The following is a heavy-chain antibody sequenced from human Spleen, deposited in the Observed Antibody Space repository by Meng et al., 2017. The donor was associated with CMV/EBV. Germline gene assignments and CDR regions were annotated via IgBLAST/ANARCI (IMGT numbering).Heavy chain of an antibody. V-gene: IGHV3-74*01. CDR3: AREPGRGAFDI. CDR2: IYSDGLTT. Sequence: ETLSLTCTVSGGSISSYYWSWIRQPPGKGLVWVSRIYSDGLTTRYADSGKGRFTISRDNAKNTLYLQMNGLRAEDTAVYYCAREPGRGAFDIWGQGTMVTVSS. J-gene: IGHJ3*02. D-gene: IGHD3-10*01. CDR1: GGSISSYY.